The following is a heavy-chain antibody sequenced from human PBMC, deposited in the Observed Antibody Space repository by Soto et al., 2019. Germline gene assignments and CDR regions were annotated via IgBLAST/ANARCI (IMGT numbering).Heavy chain of an antibody. V-gene: IGHV1-46*01. CDR1: GYTFTNYY. CDR2: INPASGGT. CDR3: ARHLAAGDH. D-gene: IGHD6-25*01. Sequence: QVQLVQSGAAVKKPGASVKLSCRTSGYTFTNYYIHWVRQAPGQGLEWLGIINPASGGTNYAQDFEGSDTLTMDTPTTTVYRDLSVQRAEYKAIFYCARHLAAGDHCGQGTLVTDSS. J-gene: IGHJ4*02.